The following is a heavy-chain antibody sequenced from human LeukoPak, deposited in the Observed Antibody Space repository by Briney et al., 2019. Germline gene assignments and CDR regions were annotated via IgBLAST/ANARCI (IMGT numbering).Heavy chain of an antibody. Sequence: GRSLRLSCAASGFTFSSYAMHWVRQAPGKGLERVAVISYDGSNKYYADSVKGRFTISRDNSKNTLYLQMNSLRAEDTAVYYCARGRYSLYYYMDVWGKGTTVTVSS. CDR1: GFTFSSYA. CDR2: ISYDGSNK. J-gene: IGHJ6*03. CDR3: ARGRYSLYYYMDV. D-gene: IGHD5-12*01. V-gene: IGHV3-30*04.